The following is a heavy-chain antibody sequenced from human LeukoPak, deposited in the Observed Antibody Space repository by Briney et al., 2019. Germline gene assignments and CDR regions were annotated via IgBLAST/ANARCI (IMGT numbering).Heavy chain of an antibody. CDR2: INPSGGST. D-gene: IGHD2-15*01. J-gene: IGHJ6*02. Sequence: ASVKVSCKASGYTFTSYYMHWVRQAPGQGLEWMGIINPSGGSTSYAQKFQGRVTMTRDTSTSTVYMELSSLRSEDTAVYYCARDSAQDIVVVVAAKDYYYGMDVWGQGTTVTVSS. V-gene: IGHV1-46*01. CDR1: GYTFTSYY. CDR3: ARDSAQDIVVVVAAKDYYYGMDV.